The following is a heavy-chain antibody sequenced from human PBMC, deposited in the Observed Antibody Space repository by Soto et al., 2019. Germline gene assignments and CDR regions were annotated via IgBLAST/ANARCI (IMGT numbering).Heavy chain of an antibody. D-gene: IGHD2-2*01. J-gene: IGHJ6*03. CDR1: GFTFSSYW. V-gene: IGHV3-7*01. Sequence: GGSLRLSCAASGFTFSSYWMSWVRQAPGKGLEWVANIKQDGSEKYYVDSGKGRFTISRDNAKNSLYLQMNSLRADDTAVYYCARIRIVVPAATSGTLDYYYYYMDVWGKGTTVTVSS. CDR2: IKQDGSEK. CDR3: ARIRIVVPAATSGTLDYYYYYMDV.